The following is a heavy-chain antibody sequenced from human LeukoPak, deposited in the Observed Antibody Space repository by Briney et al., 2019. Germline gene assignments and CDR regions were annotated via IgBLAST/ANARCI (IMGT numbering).Heavy chain of an antibody. J-gene: IGHJ4*02. CDR2: VYYSGST. Sequence: SETLSLTCTVSGDSMSGHFWSWIRQSPGKGLEWIGYVYYSGSTYYNPSLKSRLTMSVDTSKNHFSLRLSSVTAADTAVYYCARLYGSGWYDGDYWGQGTLVTVSS. CDR3: ARLYGSGWYDGDY. CDR1: GDSMSGHF. V-gene: IGHV4-59*08. D-gene: IGHD6-19*01.